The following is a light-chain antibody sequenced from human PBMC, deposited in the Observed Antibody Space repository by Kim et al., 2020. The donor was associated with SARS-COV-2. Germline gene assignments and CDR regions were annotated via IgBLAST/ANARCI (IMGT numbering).Light chain of an antibody. J-gene: IGLJ1*01. Sequence: QRVTVSCARRSSTIGRNTVNWYQQLPGTAPNLLIYSNNQRPSGVPDRFSGSKSGTSASLAISGLQSEDEADYYCAAWDDSLNGLYVFGTGTKVTVL. V-gene: IGLV1-44*01. CDR3: AAWDDSLNGLYV. CDR2: SNN. CDR1: SSTIGRNT.